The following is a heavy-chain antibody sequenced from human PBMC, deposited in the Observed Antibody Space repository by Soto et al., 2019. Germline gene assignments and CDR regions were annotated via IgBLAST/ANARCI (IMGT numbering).Heavy chain of an antibody. D-gene: IGHD6-13*01. CDR2: IDPTDSYT. V-gene: IGHV5-10-1*01. CDR3: ASAGFYSSNYYGMDV. J-gene: IGHJ6*02. Sequence: GESLKISCKGSGYSFSSYWISWVRQMPGKGLEWMGRIDPTDSYTIYSPSFQGHVTISADKSISTAYLQWSSLKASDTAMYYCASAGFYSSNYYGMDVWGQGTTVTVSS. CDR1: GYSFSSYW.